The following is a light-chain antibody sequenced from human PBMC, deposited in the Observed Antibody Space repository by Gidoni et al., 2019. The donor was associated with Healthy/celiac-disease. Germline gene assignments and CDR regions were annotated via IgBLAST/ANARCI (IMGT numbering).Light chain of an antibody. CDR3: QQRSNWLT. J-gene: IGKJ4*01. CDR2: DAS. V-gene: IGKV3-11*01. Sequence: DIVLSPSPATLSLSPGERATLSCRASQSVCSYLAWYQPKPGQAPRLLIYDASNRATGIPARFSGSGSGTDFTRTIISLEPEDFAVYYCQQRSNWLTFGGGTKVEIK. CDR1: QSVCSY.